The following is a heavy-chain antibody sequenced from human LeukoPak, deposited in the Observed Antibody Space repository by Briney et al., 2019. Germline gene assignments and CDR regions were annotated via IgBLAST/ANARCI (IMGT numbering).Heavy chain of an antibody. Sequence: SGGSLRLSCAASGFSFNSYAMNWVRQAPGKGLEWVSAISESGDNTHYADSVKGRFTISRDNSQNTLYLQMNSLRAEDTAVYYCAKQYLNCWGQGTLVTVSS. CDR2: ISESGDNT. CDR3: AKQYLNC. J-gene: IGHJ4*02. V-gene: IGHV3-23*01. CDR1: GFSFNSYA.